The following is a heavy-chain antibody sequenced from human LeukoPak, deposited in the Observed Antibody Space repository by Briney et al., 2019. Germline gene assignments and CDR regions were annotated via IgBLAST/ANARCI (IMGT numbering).Heavy chain of an antibody. CDR1: GFTFSDYS. CDR2: ISSSSDYI. V-gene: IGHV3-21*01. Sequence: GGSLRLSCPASGFTFSDYSMSWVRQAPGKGLEWVSCISSSSDYIYYADSVKGRFTISRDNARNSLYLQMNSLRAEDTAVYYCARSRSVSNYKGMDVWGQGTTVTVSS. D-gene: IGHD5/OR15-5a*01. CDR3: ARSRSVSNYKGMDV. J-gene: IGHJ6*02.